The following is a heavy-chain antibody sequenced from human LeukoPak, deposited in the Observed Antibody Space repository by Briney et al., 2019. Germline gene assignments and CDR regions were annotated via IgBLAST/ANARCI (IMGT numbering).Heavy chain of an antibody. V-gene: IGHV4-59*01. Sequence: SETLSLTCTVSGGSISSYYWNWIRQPPGKGLEWIGYIYYSGSTNYNPSLKSRVTISVDTSKNQFSLKLNSVTAADTAVYYCARVSGYDWESFYDYWGQGTLVTVSS. CDR2: IYYSGST. J-gene: IGHJ4*02. CDR3: ARVSGYDWESFYDY. CDR1: GGSISSYY. D-gene: IGHD5-12*01.